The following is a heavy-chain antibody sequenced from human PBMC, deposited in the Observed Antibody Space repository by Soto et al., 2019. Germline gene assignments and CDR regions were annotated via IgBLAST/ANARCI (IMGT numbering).Heavy chain of an antibody. Sequence: GGSLRLSCAASGFTFSSYSMNWVRQAAGKGLEWVSYISSSSSTIYYADSVKGRFTISRDNAKNSLYLQMNSLRDEDTAVYYCAREYFYGSGSLNYWGQGTLVTVSS. D-gene: IGHD3-10*01. CDR1: GFTFSSYS. J-gene: IGHJ4*02. CDR3: AREYFYGSGSLNY. V-gene: IGHV3-48*02. CDR2: ISSSSSTI.